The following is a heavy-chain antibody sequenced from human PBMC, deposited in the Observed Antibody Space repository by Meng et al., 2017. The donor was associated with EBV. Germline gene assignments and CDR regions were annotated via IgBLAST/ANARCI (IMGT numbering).Heavy chain of an antibody. D-gene: IGHD6-6*01. CDR2: IYWDDDK. Sequence: QITLKEAGPTLVKPTQTLTLTCTFSGFLLSTRGVGVGWIRQPPGKALEWLALIYWDDDKRYSPSLKSRLTITKDTSKNQVVLTMTNMDPVDAATYYCAHIIAARPFDYWGQGTLVTRLL. CDR1: GFLLSTRGVG. CDR3: AHIIAARPFDY. J-gene: IGHJ4*02. V-gene: IGHV2-5*02.